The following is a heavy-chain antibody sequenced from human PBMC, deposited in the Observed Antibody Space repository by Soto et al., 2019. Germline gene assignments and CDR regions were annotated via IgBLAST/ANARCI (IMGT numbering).Heavy chain of an antibody. Sequence: SRTLSLTCAISGDSVSSNSAAWNSIRPSPSRGLEWLGRTYYRSKWYNDYAVSVKSRITINPDTSKNQFSLQLNSMTPEDTAVYYCARVMFGFWSGYNPPNWFDPWGQGTLVTVSS. J-gene: IGHJ5*02. CDR3: ARVMFGFWSGYNPPNWFDP. V-gene: IGHV6-1*01. CDR1: GDSVSSNSAA. D-gene: IGHD3-3*01. CDR2: TYYRSKWYN.